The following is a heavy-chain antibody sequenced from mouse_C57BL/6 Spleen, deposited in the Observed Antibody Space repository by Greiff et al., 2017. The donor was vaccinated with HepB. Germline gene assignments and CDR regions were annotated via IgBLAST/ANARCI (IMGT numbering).Heavy chain of an antibody. V-gene: IGHV1-78*01. CDR2: IYPRDGST. J-gene: IGHJ2*01. D-gene: IGHD1-1*01. CDR1: GYTFTDHT. CDR3: ARGGYYYGSSQYYFDY. Sequence: VQLQQSDAELVKPGASVKISCKVSGYTFTDHTIHWMKQRPEQGLEWIGYIYPRDGSTKYNEKFKGKATLTADKSSSTAYMQLNSLTSEDSAVYFCARGGYYYGSSQYYFDYWGQGTTLTVSS.